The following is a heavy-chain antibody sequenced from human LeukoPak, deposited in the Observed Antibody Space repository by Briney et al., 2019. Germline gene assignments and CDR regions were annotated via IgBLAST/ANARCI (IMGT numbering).Heavy chain of an antibody. CDR1: GFTFSSYG. J-gene: IGHJ6*03. V-gene: IGHV3-30*18. Sequence: GGSLRLSCAASGFTFSSYGMHWVRQAPGKGLEWVAVISYDGSNKYYADSVKGRFTISRDNSKNTLYLQMNSLRAEDTAVYYCAKDSVGSSWYRYYYYMDVWGKGTTVTVSS. CDR3: AKDSVGSSWYRYYYYMDV. D-gene: IGHD6-13*01. CDR2: ISYDGSNK.